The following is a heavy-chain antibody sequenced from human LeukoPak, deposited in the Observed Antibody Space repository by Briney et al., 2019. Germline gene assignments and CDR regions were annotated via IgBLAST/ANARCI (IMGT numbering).Heavy chain of an antibody. V-gene: IGHV4-59*01. CDR3: ARAVVVAATRVFDY. Sequence: SETLSLTCTVSGGSISSYYWSWIRQPPGKGLEWIGYIYYSGSTNYNPSLKSRVTISVDTSKNQFSLKLSSVTAADTAVYYCARAVVVAATRVFDYWGQGTLVTFSS. J-gene: IGHJ4*02. CDR2: IYYSGST. CDR1: GGSISSYY. D-gene: IGHD2-15*01.